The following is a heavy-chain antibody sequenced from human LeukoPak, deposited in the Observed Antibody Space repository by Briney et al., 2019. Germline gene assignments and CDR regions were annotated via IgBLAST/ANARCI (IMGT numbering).Heavy chain of an antibody. V-gene: IGHV3-7*03. CDR1: GFTFSSYW. CDR3: ARGGGLGV. Sequence: GRSPRLSCAASGFTFSSYWMNWARQALGKGLEWVASINHNGNVNYYVDSVKGRFTISRDNAKNSLYLQMSNLRAEDTAVYFCARGGGLGVWGQGATVTVSS. J-gene: IGHJ6*02. CDR2: INHNGNVN. D-gene: IGHD3-16*01.